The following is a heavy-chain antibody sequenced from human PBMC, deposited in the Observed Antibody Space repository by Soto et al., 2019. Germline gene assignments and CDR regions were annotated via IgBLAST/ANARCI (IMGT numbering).Heavy chain of an antibody. J-gene: IGHJ4*02. V-gene: IGHV1-69*13. Sequence: SVKVSCKASGGTFSSYAISWVRQAPGQGLEWMGGIIPIFGTANYAQKFQGRVTITADESTSTAYMELSSLRSEDTAVYYCARGSREYYDFWSGYYDFDYWGQGTLVTV. CDR2: IIPIFGTA. CDR1: GGTFSSYA. CDR3: ARGSREYYDFWSGYYDFDY. D-gene: IGHD3-3*01.